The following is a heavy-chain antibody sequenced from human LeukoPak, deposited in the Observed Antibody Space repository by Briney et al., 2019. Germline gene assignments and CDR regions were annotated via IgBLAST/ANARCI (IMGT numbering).Heavy chain of an antibody. Sequence: SETLSLTCIVSGGSISSYYWSWIRQPPGKGLEWIGYIYYSGSTNYNPSLKSRATISVDTSKKQFSLNLSSVTAADTAVYYCARYGGELERRGYYFDYWGQGILVTVSS. V-gene: IGHV4-59*08. J-gene: IGHJ4*02. CDR3: ARYGGELERRGYYFDY. D-gene: IGHD1-1*01. CDR1: GGSISSYY. CDR2: IYYSGST.